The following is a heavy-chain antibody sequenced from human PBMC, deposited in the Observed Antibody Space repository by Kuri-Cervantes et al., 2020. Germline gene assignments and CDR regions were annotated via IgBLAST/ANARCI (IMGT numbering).Heavy chain of an antibody. Sequence: GEYLKISCAASGFTFSSYGMHWVRQAPGKGLEWVAVISYDGSNIYHADSVEGRFTIFRDNSKNTLYLQMNSLRAEDTAVYDFTKDGRVGHIDDWGQGTMVTVSS. CDR2: ISYDGSNI. J-gene: IGHJ4*02. V-gene: IGHV3-30*18. D-gene: IGHD2-15*01. CDR3: TKDGRVGHIDD. CDR1: GFTFSSYG.